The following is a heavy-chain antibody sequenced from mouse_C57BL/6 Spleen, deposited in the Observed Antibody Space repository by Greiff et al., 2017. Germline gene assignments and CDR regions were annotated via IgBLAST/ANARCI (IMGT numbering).Heavy chain of an antibody. D-gene: IGHD1-1*01. CDR3: ARFFITTVVEGYFDV. CDR2: INPNNGTT. J-gene: IGHJ1*03. Sequence: VQLQQSGPELVKPGASVKISCKASGYSFTDYNMNWVKQSHGKSLEWIGVINPNNGTTSYNQKFKGKATLTVDQSSSTAYMQLNSLTSEDSAVYYCARFFITTVVEGYFDVWGTGTTVTVSS. CDR1: GYSFTDYN. V-gene: IGHV1-39*01.